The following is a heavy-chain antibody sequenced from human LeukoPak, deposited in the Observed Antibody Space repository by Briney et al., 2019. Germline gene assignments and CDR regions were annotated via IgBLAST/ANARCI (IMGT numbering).Heavy chain of an antibody. CDR2: IWYGGTNE. CDR1: GFSFSNYG. Sequence: GRSLRLSCAASGFSFSNYGMQWVRQAPGKGLEWVAVIWYGGTNEYYADSVKGRFTISRDDSKNTLFLQMNSLRAEDSAVYYCARSYYAGNSGTIDYWGQGTLVTVSS. J-gene: IGHJ4*02. D-gene: IGHD4-23*01. V-gene: IGHV3-33*01. CDR3: ARSYYAGNSGTIDY.